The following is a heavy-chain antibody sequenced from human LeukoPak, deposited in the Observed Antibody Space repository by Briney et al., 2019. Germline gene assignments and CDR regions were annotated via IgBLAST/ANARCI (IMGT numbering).Heavy chain of an antibody. V-gene: IGHV3-48*02. CDR2: ISKSGSNI. J-gene: IGHJ3*02. Sequence: PGESLRLSCAASGFSFSGYSMNWVRQAQGKGLEWVSFISKSGSNIYYADSVRGRFTISRDNDGNSLYLQMNSLRDEDKAVYYCAIQSYHGGYAFDIWGQGTMVTVSS. D-gene: IGHD3-16*01. CDR1: GFSFSGYS. CDR3: AIQSYHGGYAFDI.